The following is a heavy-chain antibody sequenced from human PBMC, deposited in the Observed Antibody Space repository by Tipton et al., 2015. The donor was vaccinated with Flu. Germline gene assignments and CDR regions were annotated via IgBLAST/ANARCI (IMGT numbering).Heavy chain of an antibody. V-gene: IGHV4-39*07. J-gene: IGHJ4*02. D-gene: IGHD3-10*02. CDR1: GGSISNYNYY. CDR2: LYHSGST. CDR3: ARGPRLSVLGMVGDFDY. Sequence: GLVKPSETLSLTCTVSGGSISNYNYYWDWIRQPPGKGLEWIGSLYHSGSTYYNPSLKSRVTMSLDTSKNQFSLKLSSVIAADTAVYYCARGPRLSVLGMVGDFDYWGQGTLVTVSS.